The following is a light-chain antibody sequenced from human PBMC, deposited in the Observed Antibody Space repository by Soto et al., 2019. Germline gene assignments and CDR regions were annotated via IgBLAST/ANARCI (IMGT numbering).Light chain of an antibody. J-gene: IGLJ2*01. Sequence: QSVLTQSPSASATPGQRVTISCSGGRSNIGTYAVNWYQQLPGTAPTLLIFRNHQRPSGVLDRFSGSKSGTSASLAISGPQSEDEADYYCAAWDDSLRAVVFGGGTKLTVL. CDR2: RNH. CDR1: RSNIGTYA. V-gene: IGLV1-44*01. CDR3: AAWDDSLRAVV.